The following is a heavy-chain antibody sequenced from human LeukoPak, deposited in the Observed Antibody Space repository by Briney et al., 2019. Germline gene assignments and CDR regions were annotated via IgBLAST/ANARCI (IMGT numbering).Heavy chain of an antibody. D-gene: IGHD3-3*01. CDR3: ARRFGVVIKFFDY. V-gene: IGHV4-39*01. Sequence: NASGTLSLTCTVSGGSISSSSYYWGWIRQPPGKGLEWIGSIYYSGSTYYNPSLKSRVTISVDTSKNQFSLKLSSVTAADTAVYYCARRFGVVIKFFDYWGQGTLVTVSS. J-gene: IGHJ4*02. CDR2: IYYSGST. CDR1: GGSISSSSYY.